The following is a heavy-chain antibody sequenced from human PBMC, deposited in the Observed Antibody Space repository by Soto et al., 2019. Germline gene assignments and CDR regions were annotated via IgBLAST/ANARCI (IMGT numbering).Heavy chain of an antibody. D-gene: IGHD3-3*01. J-gene: IGHJ6*04. Sequence: EVQLVESGGGLVKPGGSLRLSCAASGFTFSNAWMSWVRQAPGKGLEWVGRIKSKTDGGTTDYAAPVKGRFXISRXDXXXXXXXXXXXXXXXXXXXXXXXXDRGYDFWSGYSRHTTLRNWGKGTTVTVSS. CDR3: XXDRGYDFWSGYSRHTTLRN. CDR1: GFTFSNAW. V-gene: IGHV3-15*01. CDR2: IKSKTDGGTT.